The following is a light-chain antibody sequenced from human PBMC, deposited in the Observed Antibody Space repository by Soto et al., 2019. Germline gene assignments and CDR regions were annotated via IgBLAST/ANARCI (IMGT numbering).Light chain of an antibody. J-gene: IGLJ1*01. CDR2: EVS. Sequence: QSALTQPPSASGSVGQSVTISCTGTSSDVGAYNYVSWYQQHPGKAPKLMIYEVSKRPSGVPDRFSGSKSGYTAPLTVSGLQAEDEADYYCSSHAGNNNYVFGTGTKLTVL. V-gene: IGLV2-8*01. CDR1: SSDVGAYNY. CDR3: SSHAGNNNYV.